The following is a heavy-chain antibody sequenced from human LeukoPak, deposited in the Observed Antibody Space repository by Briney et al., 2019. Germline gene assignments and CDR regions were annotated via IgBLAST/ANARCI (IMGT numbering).Heavy chain of an antibody. CDR2: IDHSGSS. D-gene: IGHD6-25*01. CDR3: ARHAASSGGVDY. V-gene: IGHV4-38-2*01. CDR1: GYSISSDYY. J-gene: IGHJ4*02. Sequence: PSETLSLTCSVSGYSISSDYYWGWIRQPPGKGLEWIAVIDHSGSSHYNPSLKSRVAMSVDTSKNQFSLKLSSVTAADTAVYYCARHAASSGGVDYWGQGTLVTVSS.